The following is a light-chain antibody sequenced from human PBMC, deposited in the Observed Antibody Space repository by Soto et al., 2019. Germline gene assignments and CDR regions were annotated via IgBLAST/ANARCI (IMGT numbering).Light chain of an antibody. V-gene: IGKV1-5*01. CDR1: QTISFS. J-gene: IGKJ1*01. CDR3: QQYHGYSLT. CDR2: DAS. Sequence: DIQMTQSPSTLSASVGDRVTITCRASQTISFSLAWYQQKPGKAPKLLIYDASTLQSGVTSRFSGSESGTEFILTISGLQPDDFATYACQQYHGYSLTFGQGTKVEI.